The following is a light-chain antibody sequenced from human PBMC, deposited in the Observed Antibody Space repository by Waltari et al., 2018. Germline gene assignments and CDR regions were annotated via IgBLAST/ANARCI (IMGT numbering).Light chain of an antibody. CDR3: LQDYTTPFT. Sequence: IQMTQSPSSLSASVGDRVPVTCRASQAINKELGWYQQKPGKAPTLLIYAASSLQTGVSSRFSGSGSGTDFTLTISSLQPEDVATYYCLQDYTTPFTFGPGTKLHI. V-gene: IGKV1-6*02. CDR1: QAINKE. CDR2: AAS. J-gene: IGKJ3*01.